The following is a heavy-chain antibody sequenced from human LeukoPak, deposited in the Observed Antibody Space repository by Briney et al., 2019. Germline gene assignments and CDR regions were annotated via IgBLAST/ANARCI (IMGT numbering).Heavy chain of an antibody. D-gene: IGHD3-10*01. CDR1: GFTFSSYW. CDR3: ARYYSGSGSFDY. J-gene: IGHJ4*02. CDR2: IKQDGSEK. V-gene: IGHV3-7*01. Sequence: GGSLRLSCAASGFTFSSYWMSWVRQAPGKGLEWVANIKQDGSEKYYVDSVKGRLIISRDNAKNSLYLQMNSLRAEDTALYYCARYYSGSGSFDYWGQGTLVTVSS.